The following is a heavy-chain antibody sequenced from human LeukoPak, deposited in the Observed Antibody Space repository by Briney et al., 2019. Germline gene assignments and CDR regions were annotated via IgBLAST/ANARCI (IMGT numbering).Heavy chain of an antibody. CDR1: GFIFSSYA. CDR3: AKASWVSTADAVL. Sequence: GGSLRLSCAASGFIFSSYAMSWVRQGPARGLEWLSSLRGDGETSYADSVKGRFTLSRDEPRNMVYFQLNNLRVEDTAVYYCAKASWVSTADAVLWGQGVLVTVSS. CDR2: LRGDGET. J-gene: IGHJ4*02. D-gene: IGHD2-8*01. V-gene: IGHV3-23*01.